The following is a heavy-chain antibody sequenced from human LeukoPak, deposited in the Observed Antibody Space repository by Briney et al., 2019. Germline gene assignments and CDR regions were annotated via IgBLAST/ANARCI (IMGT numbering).Heavy chain of an antibody. D-gene: IGHD2-15*01. CDR1: GYTFTDYY. CDR2: VDPEDGET. V-gene: IGHV1-69-2*01. CDR3: ARVGDMGIVVVVAATSYFDY. J-gene: IGHJ4*02. Sequence: GASVKVSCKASGYTFTDYYMHWVQQAPGKGLEWMGRVDPEDGETIYAEKFQGRVTITADTSTDTAYMELSSLRSEDTAVYYCARVGDMGIVVVVAATSYFDYWGQGTLVTVSS.